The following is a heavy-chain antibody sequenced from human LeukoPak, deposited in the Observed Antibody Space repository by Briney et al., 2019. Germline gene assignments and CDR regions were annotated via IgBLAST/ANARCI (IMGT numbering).Heavy chain of an antibody. Sequence: PSETLSLTCTVSGGSVSSGTYYWSWIRQHPGTGLECLGYVYYTGSAYYNPSLKSRVTMSVDTSKNQFSLTLSSVTAADTAVYYCARLEQTTWFDPWGQGTLVTVSS. CDR3: ARLEQTTWFDP. CDR1: GGSVSSGTYY. CDR2: VYYTGSA. J-gene: IGHJ5*02. V-gene: IGHV4-31*03. D-gene: IGHD1/OR15-1a*01.